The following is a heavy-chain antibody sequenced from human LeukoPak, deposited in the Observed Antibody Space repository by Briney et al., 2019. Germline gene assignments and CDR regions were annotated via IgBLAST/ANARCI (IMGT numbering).Heavy chain of an antibody. Sequence: ASVKVSCKASGYTFTSYGISWVRQAPGQGLEWMGWISAYNGNTNYAQKPQGRVTMTTDTSTSTAYMELRSLRSDDTAVYYCARDGPRPSSGWFDPWGQGTLVTVSS. CDR2: ISAYNGNT. D-gene: IGHD6-6*01. CDR3: ARDGPRPSSGWFDP. CDR1: GYTFTSYG. J-gene: IGHJ5*02. V-gene: IGHV1-18*01.